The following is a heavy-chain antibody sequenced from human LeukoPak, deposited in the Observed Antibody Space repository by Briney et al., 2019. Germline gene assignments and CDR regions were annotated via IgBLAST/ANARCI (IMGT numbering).Heavy chain of an antibody. Sequence: SETLSRTCTVSGDSLSSYCWSWIRQPPGKGLEWIGYIYYSGNTNYNPSLKSRVTISVDTSKSQFSLKLSSVTAADTAVYYCARHSSSGSPVDYWGQGTLVTVSS. CDR3: ARHSSSGSPVDY. CDR1: GDSLSSYC. D-gene: IGHD3-22*01. J-gene: IGHJ4*02. CDR2: IYYSGNT. V-gene: IGHV4-59*08.